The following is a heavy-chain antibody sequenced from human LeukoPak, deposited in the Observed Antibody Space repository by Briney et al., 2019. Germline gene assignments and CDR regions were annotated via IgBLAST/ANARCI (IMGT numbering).Heavy chain of an antibody. CDR2: IYYSGST. V-gene: IGHV4-39*07. J-gene: IGHJ5*02. CDR3: ARAAYIPGWFDP. D-gene: IGHD1-1*01. CDR1: GFTFSSYW. Sequence: GSLRLSCAASGFTFSSYWMSWVRQPPGKGLEWIGSIYYSGSTYYNPSLKSRVTISVDTSKNQFSLKLSSVTAADTAVYYCARAAYIPGWFDPWGQGTLVTVSS.